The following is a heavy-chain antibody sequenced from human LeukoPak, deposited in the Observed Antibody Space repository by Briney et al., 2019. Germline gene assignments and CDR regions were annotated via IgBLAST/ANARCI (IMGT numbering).Heavy chain of an antibody. CDR3: ARDWNGYDGVFDY. V-gene: IGHV3-48*03. D-gene: IGHD5-12*01. Sequence: PGGSLRLSCAASGFTFSSYEMNWVRQAPGKGLEWVSYISSSGSTIYYADSVKGRFTISRDNAKNSLYLQMNSLRAEDTAVYYCARDWNGYDGVFDYWGQGTLVTVSS. J-gene: IGHJ4*02. CDR1: GFTFSSYE. CDR2: ISSSGSTI.